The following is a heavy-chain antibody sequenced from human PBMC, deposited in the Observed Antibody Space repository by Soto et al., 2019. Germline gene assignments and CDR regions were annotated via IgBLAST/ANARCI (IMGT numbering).Heavy chain of an antibody. CDR1: GFIFSNYG. J-gene: IGHJ3*02. CDR3: TTGPNLRPLAAFDI. Sequence: PGGSLRLSCAASGFIFSNYGMHWVRQVPGKGLEWVGRIKSKSDGETIDYAAPVKGRFTISRDDSKNTLYLQMNSLKTEDTAVYYCTTGPNLRPLAAFDIWGQGTVVTVSS. V-gene: IGHV3-15*01. CDR2: IKSKSDGETI.